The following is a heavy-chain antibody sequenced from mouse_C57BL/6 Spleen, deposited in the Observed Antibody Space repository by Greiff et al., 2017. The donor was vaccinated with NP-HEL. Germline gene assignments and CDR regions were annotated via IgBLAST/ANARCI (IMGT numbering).Heavy chain of an antibody. Sequence: VQLQQSGAELVKPGASVKMSCKASGYTFTSYWITWVKQRPGQGLEWIGDIYPGSGSTKYNEKFKSKDTLTVDTSSSTAYMQLSSLTSEDSAVYYCARSYYGSSYLWYFDVWGTGTTVTVSS. CDR3: ARSYYGSSYLWYFDV. J-gene: IGHJ1*03. D-gene: IGHD1-1*01. V-gene: IGHV1-55*01. CDR2: IYPGSGST. CDR1: GYTFTSYW.